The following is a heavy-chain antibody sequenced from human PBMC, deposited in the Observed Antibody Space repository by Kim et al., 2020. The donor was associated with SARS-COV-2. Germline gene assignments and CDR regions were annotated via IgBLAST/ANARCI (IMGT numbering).Heavy chain of an antibody. CDR2: INQDGSEK. CDR1: GFTFSSYA. J-gene: IGHJ6*02. Sequence: GGSLRLSCAASGFTFSSYAMTWVRQAPGKGLEWVANINQDGSEKYYVDSVKGRCTISIDNAKNSLYLQMNSLRAEDTAEYYCARARGMDVWGQGTTVTVS. V-gene: IGHV3-7*03. CDR3: ARARGMDV.